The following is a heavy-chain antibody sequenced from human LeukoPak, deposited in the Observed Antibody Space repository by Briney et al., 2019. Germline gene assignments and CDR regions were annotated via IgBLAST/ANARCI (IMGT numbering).Heavy chain of an antibody. J-gene: IGHJ4*02. V-gene: IGHV4-39*01. D-gene: IGHD6-19*01. CDR1: GGSVSSGIYY. Sequence: SETLSLTCTVSGGSVSSGIYYWSWIRQPPGKGLEWIGSIYYSGSTYYNPSLKSRVTISVDTSKNQFSLKLSSVTAADTAVYYCAEAKFSSGWDSWGQGTLVTVSS. CDR3: AEAKFSSGWDS. CDR2: IYYSGST.